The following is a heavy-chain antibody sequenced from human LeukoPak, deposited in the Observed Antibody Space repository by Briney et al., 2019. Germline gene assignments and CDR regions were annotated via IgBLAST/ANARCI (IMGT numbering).Heavy chain of an antibody. D-gene: IGHD3-22*01. Sequence: GGSLRLSCVASGFSFSTYAMSWVRQAPGKGLEWVSVIYSGGSTYYADSVKGRFTISRDNSKNTLYLQMNSLRAEDTAVYYCARDSSPGYYDSSGYWGQGTLVTVSS. J-gene: IGHJ4*02. CDR2: IYSGGST. CDR3: ARDSSPGYYDSSGY. CDR1: GFSFSTYA. V-gene: IGHV3-66*01.